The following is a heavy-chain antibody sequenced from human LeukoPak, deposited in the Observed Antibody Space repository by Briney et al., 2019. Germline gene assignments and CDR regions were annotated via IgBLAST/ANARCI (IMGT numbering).Heavy chain of an antibody. Sequence: GGSLRLSCAASEFTFNSYSFNWIRQPPGGRLEWVSSISSGSTYIYYSDSVKGRFTVSRDNAKNSLFLQMSNLRAEDTAVYYCARDPFYYDAAGSDDYWGQGTLVTVSS. V-gene: IGHV3-21*01. J-gene: IGHJ4*02. CDR2: ISSGSTYI. CDR3: ARDPFYYDAAGSDDY. D-gene: IGHD3-22*01. CDR1: EFTFNSYS.